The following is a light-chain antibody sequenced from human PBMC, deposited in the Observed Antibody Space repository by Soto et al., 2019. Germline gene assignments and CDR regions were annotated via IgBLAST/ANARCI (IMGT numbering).Light chain of an antibody. CDR2: DVT. Sequence: QSVLTQPRSFSGSPGQSVTISCTGTSIIVGGYNYVSWYQQYPSKAPKLMIYDVTKRPSGVPDRFSGSKSGNTASLTISGLQAGDEADYYCCSYAGGYTYVFGTGTKVTIL. CDR3: CSYAGGYTYV. V-gene: IGLV2-11*01. J-gene: IGLJ1*01. CDR1: SIIVGGYNY.